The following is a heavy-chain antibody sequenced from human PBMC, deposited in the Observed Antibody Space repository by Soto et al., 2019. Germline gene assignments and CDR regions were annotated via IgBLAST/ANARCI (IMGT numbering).Heavy chain of an antibody. D-gene: IGHD6-19*01. V-gene: IGHV4-59*01. CDR2: VFHSATT. J-gene: IGHJ4*02. Sequence: SETLSLTCTVSVGSFSDYYWNCIRDVPGKGLEWIGFVFHSATTSYNPSLKTRVAISDDTSKKQFSLRLTSVTAADTAIYYCARGHYSRGWLIDHWGQGIQVTVA. CDR3: ARGHYSRGWLIDH. CDR1: VGSFSDYY.